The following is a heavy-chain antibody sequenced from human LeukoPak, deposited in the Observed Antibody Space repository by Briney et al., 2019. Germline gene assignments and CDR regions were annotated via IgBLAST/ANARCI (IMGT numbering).Heavy chain of an antibody. J-gene: IGHJ3*02. CDR3: ARSEWELFNDAFDI. V-gene: IGHV3-21*01. CDR2: ISSSSSSYI. CDR1: GFMFSTYS. Sequence: PGGSLRLSCAASGFMFSTYSMNWVRQAPGKGLEWVSSISSSSSSYISYADSVKGRFTISRDNAKNSLYLQMNSLRVEDTAVYYCARSEWELFNDAFDIWGQGTMVTVSS. D-gene: IGHD1-26*01.